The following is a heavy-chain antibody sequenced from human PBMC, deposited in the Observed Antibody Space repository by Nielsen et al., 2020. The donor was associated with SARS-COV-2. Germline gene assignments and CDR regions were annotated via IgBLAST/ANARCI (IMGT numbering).Heavy chain of an antibody. CDR1: CACISSGGYF. D-gene: IGHD5-12*01. CDR3: AREASGYDHYKYGMDV. Sequence: SETLSLTCTVSCACISSGGYFWSWIRQHPGRGLEWIGYIYFTGRTSYNPSLKSRVAMSVDTSKNQFSLDLKSVTAADTAVYYCAREASGYDHYKYGMDVWGLGATVTVSS. V-gene: IGHV4-31*03. CDR2: IYFTGRT. J-gene: IGHJ6*02.